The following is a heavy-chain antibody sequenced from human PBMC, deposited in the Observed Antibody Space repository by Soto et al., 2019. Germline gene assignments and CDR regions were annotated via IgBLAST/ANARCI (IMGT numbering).Heavy chain of an antibody. J-gene: IGHJ4*02. CDR3: ARTDYDILTGYYTY. V-gene: IGHV1-18*04. Sequence: ASVKVSCKAPGYTFTSYGISWVRQAPGQGLEWMGWISAYNGNTNYAQKLQGRVTMTTDTSTSTAYMELRSLRSDDTAVYYCARTDYDILTGYYTYWGQGTLVTVSS. CDR1: GYTFTSYG. CDR2: ISAYNGNT. D-gene: IGHD3-9*01.